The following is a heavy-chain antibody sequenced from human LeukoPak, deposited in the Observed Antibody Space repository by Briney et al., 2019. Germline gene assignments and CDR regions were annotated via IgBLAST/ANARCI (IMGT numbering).Heavy chain of an antibody. CDR1: GFTFSDAW. CDR3: ARDNAAYHGFDI. J-gene: IGHJ3*02. Sequence: QPGGSLRLSCAASGFTFSDAWMSWVRQAPGKGLEWVSVIYSGGRTYYADSVKGRFTISRDNSKNTLYLQMNRLRAEDTAVYYCARDNAAYHGFDIWGQGTMVTVSS. V-gene: IGHV3-53*01. CDR2: IYSGGRT. D-gene: IGHD3-16*01.